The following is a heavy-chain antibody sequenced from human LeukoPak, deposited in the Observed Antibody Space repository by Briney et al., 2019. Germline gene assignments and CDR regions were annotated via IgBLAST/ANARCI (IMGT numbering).Heavy chain of an antibody. J-gene: IGHJ4*02. CDR3: ARRRFGYSSSSDQSFDY. CDR2: IYHSGST. V-gene: IGHV4-4*02. CDR1: GGSISSSNW. D-gene: IGHD6-6*01. Sequence: SGTLSLTCAVSGGSISSSNWWSWVRQPPGKGLEWIGEIYHSGSTNYNPSLKSRVTISVDKSKNQFSLKLSSVTAADTAVYYCARRRFGYSSSSDQSFDYWGQGTLVTVSS.